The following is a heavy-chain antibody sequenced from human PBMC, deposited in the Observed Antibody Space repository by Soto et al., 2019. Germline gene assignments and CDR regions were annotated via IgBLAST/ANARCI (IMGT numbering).Heavy chain of an antibody. D-gene: IGHD3-3*01. CDR1: GGSISSYY. CDR3: ARTSGSPRLRFLEWLSYGNWFDP. CDR2: IYYSGST. Sequence: SETLSLTCTVSGGSISSYYWSWIRQPPGKGLEWIGYIYYSGSTNYNPSLKSRVTISVDTSKNQFSLKLSSVTAADTAVYYCARTSGSPRLRFLEWLSYGNWFDPWGQGTLVTVSS. J-gene: IGHJ5*02. V-gene: IGHV4-59*01.